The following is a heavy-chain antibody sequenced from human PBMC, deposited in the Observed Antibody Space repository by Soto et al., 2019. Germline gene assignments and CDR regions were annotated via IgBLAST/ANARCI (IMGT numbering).Heavy chain of an antibody. V-gene: IGHV3-48*03. CDR2: ISSSGSTI. J-gene: IGHJ5*02. CDR3: ARGPNYYDSTTNWFDP. CDR1: GFTFSSYE. Sequence: PGGSLRLSCAASGFTFSSYEMNWVRQAPGKGLEWVSYISSSGSTIYYAESVKGRFTISRDNAKNSLYLQMNSLRAEDTAVYYCARGPNYYDSTTNWFDPWGQGTLVTVSS. D-gene: IGHD3-22*01.